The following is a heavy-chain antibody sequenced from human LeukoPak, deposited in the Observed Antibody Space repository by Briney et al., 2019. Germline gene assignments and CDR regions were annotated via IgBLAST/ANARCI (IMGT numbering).Heavy chain of an antibody. CDR2: IYYSGYT. J-gene: IGHJ5*02. CDR1: GDSVTNINYY. Sequence: TSETLSLTCTVSGDSVTNINYYWGWIRQPPGKGLEWIGSIYYSGYTYDNPSLKSRVAISVDTSENQFSLKLTSVTAADTAVYYCARHEYSGSYYGLSWFDTWGQGTLVTVSS. D-gene: IGHD1-26*01. V-gene: IGHV4-39*01. CDR3: ARHEYSGSYYGLSWFDT.